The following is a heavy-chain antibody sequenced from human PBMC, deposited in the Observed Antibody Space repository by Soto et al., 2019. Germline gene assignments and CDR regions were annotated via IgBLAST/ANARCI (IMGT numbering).Heavy chain of an antibody. V-gene: IGHV2-5*02. J-gene: IGHJ4*02. CDR2: IYWDDDK. Sequence: QITLKESGPTLVKPTQTLTLTCTFSGFSLSTSGVGVGWIRQPPGKALEWLALIYWDDDKRYSPSLKSRLTITKDTSKNQVVLTMTNMDPVDTATYYCALRSPTKLSLNYWGQGTLATVSS. D-gene: IGHD5-12*01. CDR1: GFSLSTSGVG. CDR3: ALRSPTKLSLNY.